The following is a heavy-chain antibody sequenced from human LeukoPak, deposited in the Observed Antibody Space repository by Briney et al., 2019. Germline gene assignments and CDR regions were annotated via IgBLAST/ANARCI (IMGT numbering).Heavy chain of an antibody. J-gene: IGHJ4*02. CDR2: ISSSGSTI. V-gene: IGHV3-11*04. Sequence: KHGGSLRLSCAASGFTFSDYYMSWIRQAPGKGLEWVSYISSSGSTIYYADSVKGRFTISRDNAKNSLYLQMNSLRAADTAVYYCVRGSHSPGAVVCDYWGQGTLVTVSS. CDR1: GFTFSDYY. CDR3: VRGSHSPGAVVCDY. D-gene: IGHD3-16*01.